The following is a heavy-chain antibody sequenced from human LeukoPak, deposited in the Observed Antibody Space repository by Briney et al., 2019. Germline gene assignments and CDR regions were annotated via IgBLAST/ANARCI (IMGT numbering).Heavy chain of an antibody. D-gene: IGHD3-9*01. CDR3: ARDRTYYDILTGYSSLFDY. CDR2: ISWNSGSI. V-gene: IGHV3-9*01. Sequence: PGRSLRLSCAASGFTFDDYAMHWVRQAPGKGLEWVSGISWNSGSIGYADSVKGRFTISRDNAKNSLYLQMNSLRAEDTAVYYCARDRTYYDILTGYSSLFDYWGQGTLVTVSS. CDR1: GFTFDDYA. J-gene: IGHJ4*02.